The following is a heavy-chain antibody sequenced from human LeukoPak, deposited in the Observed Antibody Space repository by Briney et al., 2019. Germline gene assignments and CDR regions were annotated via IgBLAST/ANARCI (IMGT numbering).Heavy chain of an antibody. CDR1: GFTFSNAW. Sequence: GGSLRLSCAASGFTFSNAWMSWVRQAPGKGLEWVGRIKSKTDGGTTDYAAPVKGRFTISRDDSKNTLYLQMNSLKTEDTAVYYCTGDYDSSGYPGYWGQGTLVTYSS. V-gene: IGHV3-15*01. J-gene: IGHJ4*02. CDR3: TGDYDSSGYPGY. CDR2: IKSKTDGGTT. D-gene: IGHD3-22*01.